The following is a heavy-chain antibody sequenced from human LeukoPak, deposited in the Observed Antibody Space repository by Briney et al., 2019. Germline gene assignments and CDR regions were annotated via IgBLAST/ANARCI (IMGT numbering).Heavy chain of an antibody. Sequence: GGSLRLSCAASGFTASSHWMHWVRQAPGKGLVWVSRINPDGSSTYYADSVKGRFTISRDNAKNSLYLQMNSLRVEDTAVYYCARDHIWYFDLWGRGTLVTVSS. V-gene: IGHV3-74*01. CDR3: ARDHIWYFDL. CDR2: INPDGSST. J-gene: IGHJ2*01. CDR1: GFTASSHW.